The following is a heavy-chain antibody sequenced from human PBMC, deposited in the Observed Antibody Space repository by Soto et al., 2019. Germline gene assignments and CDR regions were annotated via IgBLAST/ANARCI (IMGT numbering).Heavy chain of an antibody. Sequence: EVRLEESGGGLVPPGGSLRLSCIASGFTFSNYNMHWVRQAPGKGLEWVSYISSSGSTIYYADSVKGRLAISRDNAENSLYLQMNSLRDEDRAVYYCANGSRVAGRLGPFAYWDKGTMVTVSS. D-gene: IGHD6-6*01. CDR2: ISSSGSTI. CDR1: GFTFSNYN. J-gene: IGHJ4*01. V-gene: IGHV3-48*02. CDR3: ANGSRVAGRLGPFAY.